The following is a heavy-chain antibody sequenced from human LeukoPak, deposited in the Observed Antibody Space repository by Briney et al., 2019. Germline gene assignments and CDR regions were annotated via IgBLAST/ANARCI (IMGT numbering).Heavy chain of an antibody. CDR2: IYPGDSDT. CDR1: GYSFTSYW. J-gene: IGHJ3*02. CDR3: ARGADAFDI. V-gene: IGHV5-51*01. Sequence: GGSRQISGKGSGYSFTSYWIGWVRRVPGKGLEWMGIIYPGDSDTKYSPSFQGQVTISADKSISTAYLQWSSLKASDTAMYYCARGADAFDIWGQGTMVTVSS.